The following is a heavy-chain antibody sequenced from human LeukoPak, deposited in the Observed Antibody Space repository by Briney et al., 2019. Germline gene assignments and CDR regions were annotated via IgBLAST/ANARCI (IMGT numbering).Heavy chain of an antibody. J-gene: IGHJ4*02. V-gene: IGHV3-21*06. CDR1: GLSFSSYS. Sequence: PGGSLRLSCATSGLSFSSYSMSWVRQAPGKGLEWVSSIYTTSSHIYYADSVKGRFTISRDNAKNSLYLQMNSLRAEDTAVYYCARGGSRVTTMGSIDYWGQGTLVTVSS. D-gene: IGHD4-23*01. CDR2: IYTTSSHI. CDR3: ARGGSRVTTMGSIDY.